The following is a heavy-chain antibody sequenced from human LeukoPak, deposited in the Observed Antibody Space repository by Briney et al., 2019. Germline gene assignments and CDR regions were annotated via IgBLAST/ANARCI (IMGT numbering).Heavy chain of an antibody. V-gene: IGHV4-39*07. CDR2: GDYSGGT. J-gene: IGHJ4*02. D-gene: IGHD1-26*01. CDR3: ARSAAVGAIVGY. Sequence: SETLSLTCTVSGDSFSSVTDYWAWIRQPPGKGLEWIASGDYSGGTYYNPSLESRVAISADMSKNQFSLKLTSVTGADTAVYYCARSAAVGAIVGYWGQGTLVTVSS. CDR1: GDSFSSVTDY.